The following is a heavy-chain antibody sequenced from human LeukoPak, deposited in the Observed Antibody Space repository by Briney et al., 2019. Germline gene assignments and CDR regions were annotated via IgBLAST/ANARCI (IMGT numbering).Heavy chain of an antibody. V-gene: IGHV4-59*08. J-gene: IGHJ4*02. D-gene: IGHD3-22*01. Sequence: PSETLSLTCTVSGGSISGFHWSWIRQPPGKGLEWIGYIYYSGSTDYNPSLKSRVTISVDTSKNQFSLKLSSVTAADTAVYYCASNLYDSSGYYPQEFDYWGQGTLVTVSS. CDR1: GGSISGFH. CDR3: ASNLYDSSGYYPQEFDY. CDR2: IYYSGST.